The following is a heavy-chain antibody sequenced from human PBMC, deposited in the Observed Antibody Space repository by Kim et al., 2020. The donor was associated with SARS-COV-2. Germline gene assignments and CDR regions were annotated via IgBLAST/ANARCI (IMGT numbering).Heavy chain of an antibody. D-gene: IGHD1-1*01. CDR3: ARRRTGTSPFDI. Sequence: SETLSLTCTVSGDSISSYYWSWIRQSPGEGLEWLGHISYTGSTETNPSLKSRVTISVGTSKTQFSLILRSVTAADTAVYYCARRRTGTSPFDILGPGTMV. J-gene: IGHJ3*02. CDR2: ISYTGST. CDR1: GDSISSYY. V-gene: IGHV4-59*08.